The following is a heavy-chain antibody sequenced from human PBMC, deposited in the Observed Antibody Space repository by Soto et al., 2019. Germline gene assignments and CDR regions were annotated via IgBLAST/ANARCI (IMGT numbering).Heavy chain of an antibody. CDR1: GFSLSTSGVG. CDR2: IYWDDDK. D-gene: IGHD6-19*01. V-gene: IGHV2-5*02. J-gene: IGHJ5*02. CDR3: VHRQKYNNGWNAGWFDP. Sequence: QITLKESGPTLVKPTQTLTLTCTFSGFSLSTSGVGVGWIRQPPGKALEWLGFIYWDDDKRYSPSLNSRLTITKDTSKNQVVLTMTNMDPVDTATYYCVHRQKYNNGWNAGWFDPWGQGTLVTVSS.